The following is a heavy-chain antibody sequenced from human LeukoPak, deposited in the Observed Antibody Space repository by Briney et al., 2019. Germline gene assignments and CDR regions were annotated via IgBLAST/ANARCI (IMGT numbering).Heavy chain of an antibody. D-gene: IGHD5-12*01. CDR1: GGSISSGGYY. V-gene: IGHV4-31*03. J-gene: IGHJ4*02. Sequence: PSQTLSLTCTVSGGSISSGGYYWSWIRQHPGKGLEWIGYIYYSGTTYYNPSLKSRLTISVDTSKNQFSLKLSSVTAADTAVYYCARATGYSGYSTYIYYFDYWGQGTLVTGSS. CDR2: IYYSGTT. CDR3: ARATGYSGYSTYIYYFDY.